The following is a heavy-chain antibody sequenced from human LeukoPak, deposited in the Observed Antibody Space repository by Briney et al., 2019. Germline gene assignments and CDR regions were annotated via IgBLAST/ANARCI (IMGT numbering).Heavy chain of an antibody. CDR2: IYYSGNT. D-gene: IGHD2-15*01. CDR3: ARHVVAHDF. Sequence: SETLSLTCTVSGGSISSYYWSWIRQPPGKGLEWIGYIYYSGNTNYNPSPKSRVIISIDTSKKQFSLKLSSVTAADTAVYYCARHVVAHDFWGQGTLVTVSS. CDR1: GGSISSYY. J-gene: IGHJ4*02. V-gene: IGHV4-59*08.